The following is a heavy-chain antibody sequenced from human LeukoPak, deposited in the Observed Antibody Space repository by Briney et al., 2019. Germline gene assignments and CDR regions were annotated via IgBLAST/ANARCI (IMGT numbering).Heavy chain of an antibody. D-gene: IGHD2/OR15-2a*01. CDR1: EFSVGSNY. CDR3: ARERNSAFHI. V-gene: IGHV3-7*01. J-gene: IGHJ3*02. CDR2: IKRDGSEK. Sequence: PGGSLRLSCAASEFSVGSNYMTWVRQAPGKGLEWVANIKRDGSEKYYVDSVKGRFTISRDNAKNSLYLQMNSLRAEDTALYYCARERNSAFHIWGQGTMVTVSS.